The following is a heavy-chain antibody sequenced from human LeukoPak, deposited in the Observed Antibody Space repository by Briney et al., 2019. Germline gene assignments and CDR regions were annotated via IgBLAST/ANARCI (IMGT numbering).Heavy chain of an antibody. D-gene: IGHD2-2*01. CDR3: AKGTGPAAMLGYYFDY. J-gene: IGHJ4*02. CDR1: GFTFSSYG. Sequence: GGSLRLSCAASGFTFSSYGMHWVRQAPGKGLEWVAVISYDGSNKYYADSVKGRFTISRDNSKNTLYLQMNSLRAEDTAVYYCAKGTGPAAMLGYYFDYWGQGTLVTVSS. V-gene: IGHV3-30*18. CDR2: ISYDGSNK.